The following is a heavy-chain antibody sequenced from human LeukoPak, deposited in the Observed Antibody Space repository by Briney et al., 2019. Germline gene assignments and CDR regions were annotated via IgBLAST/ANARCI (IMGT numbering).Heavy chain of an antibody. CDR3: AKGQGVYSSSWPNFGY. D-gene: IGHD6-13*01. CDR1: GFTFSTYA. CDR2: VSGNGGVT. J-gene: IGHJ4*02. Sequence: GGSLRLSCAASGFTFSTYAMSWVRQTPEKGLQWVSTVSGNGGVTYHADSVKGRFTITRDNAKNTLYLQMNSLRAEDTAVYYCAKGQGVYSSSWPNFGYWGQGTLVAVSS. V-gene: IGHV3-23*01.